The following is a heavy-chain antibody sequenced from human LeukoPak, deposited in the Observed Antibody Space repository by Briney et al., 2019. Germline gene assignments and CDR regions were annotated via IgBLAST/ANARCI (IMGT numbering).Heavy chain of an antibody. J-gene: IGHJ6*02. D-gene: IGHD1-1*01. CDR3: ARVGGTNYYYYGMDV. CDR1: GVSISSYY. CDR2: IYDSGST. Sequence: SSETLSLTCTVSGVSISSYYWSWIRQPPGKGLEWIGYIYDSGSTNYNPSLKSRVTISVDTSKNQFSLKLSSVTAADTAVYYCARVGGTNYYYYGMDVWGQGTTVTVSS. V-gene: IGHV4-59*01.